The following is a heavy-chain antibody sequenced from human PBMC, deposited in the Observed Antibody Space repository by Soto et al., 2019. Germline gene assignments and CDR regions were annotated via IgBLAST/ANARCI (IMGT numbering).Heavy chain of an antibody. CDR3: ARRGSS. V-gene: IGHV3-48*03. CDR2: IHPGGQII. D-gene: IGHD2-2*01. Sequence: GGSLRLSCAASGFTFSSSEMYWVRQAPGKGLEWVSYIHPGGQIIFYADSVKGRFTISRDNAKNSVYLQMNNLRAEDTAVYYCARRGSSWGQGTTVTVSS. J-gene: IGHJ6*02. CDR1: GFTFSSSE.